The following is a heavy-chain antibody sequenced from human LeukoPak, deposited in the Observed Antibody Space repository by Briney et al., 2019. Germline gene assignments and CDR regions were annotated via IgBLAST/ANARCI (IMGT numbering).Heavy chain of an antibody. V-gene: IGHV3-7*05. CDR3: ARDRYYYDSSGYYTYGMDV. D-gene: IGHD3-22*01. J-gene: IGHJ6*02. CDR2: IKHDGSDK. CDR1: GFTFSSYW. Sequence: GGSLRLSCAASGFTFSSYWMSWARQALGKGLEWVANIKHDGSDKYYVDSVKGRFTISRDNAKNSLYLQMNSLRAEDTAVYYCARDRYYYDSSGYYTYGMDVWGQGTTVTVSS.